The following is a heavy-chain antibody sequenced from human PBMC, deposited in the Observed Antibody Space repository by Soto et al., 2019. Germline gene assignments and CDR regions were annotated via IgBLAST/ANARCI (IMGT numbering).Heavy chain of an antibody. J-gene: IGHJ6*04. Sequence: QVQLQESGPGLVKPSETLSLTCTVSGGSISSYYWSWIRQPPGKGLEWIGYIYYSGSTNYNPSRKGRATISVATSRKQFYLKLSSVTAAAAAVYYCARPLNGYSGYDGWAVWGKGTTVTLSS. CDR2: IYYSGST. V-gene: IGHV4-59*08. CDR3: ARPLNGYSGYDGWAV. CDR1: GGSISSYY. D-gene: IGHD5-12*01.